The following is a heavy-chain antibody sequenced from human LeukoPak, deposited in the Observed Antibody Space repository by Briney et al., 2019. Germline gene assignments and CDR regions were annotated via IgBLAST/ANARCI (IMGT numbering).Heavy chain of an antibody. CDR1: GYTFTRYA. D-gene: IGHD2-8*02. CDR3: AKDHSFLVHGFDI. J-gene: IGHJ3*02. CDR2: INTNTGDP. Sequence: ASVKVSCKASGYTFTRYAMNWVRQAPGQRPEWIGWINTNTGDPTYAQGFTGRFVFSLDTSVNTAYLQISSLKAKDSAVYYCAKDHSFLVHGFDIWGQGTMVTVSS. V-gene: IGHV7-4-1*02.